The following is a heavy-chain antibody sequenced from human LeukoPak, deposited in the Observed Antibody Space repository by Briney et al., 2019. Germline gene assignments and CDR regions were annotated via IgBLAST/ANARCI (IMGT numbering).Heavy chain of an antibody. J-gene: IGHJ1*01. V-gene: IGHV1-8*01. CDR3: ARGPKGGSPPPEYFQH. D-gene: IGHD2-15*01. Sequence: ASVKVSCKASGYTFTSYDINWVRQATGQGLEWMGWMNPNSGNTGYAQKFQGRVTMTRNTSISTAYMELSSLRSDDTAVYYCARGPKGGSPPPEYFQHWGQGTLVTVSS. CDR1: GYTFTSYD. CDR2: MNPNSGNT.